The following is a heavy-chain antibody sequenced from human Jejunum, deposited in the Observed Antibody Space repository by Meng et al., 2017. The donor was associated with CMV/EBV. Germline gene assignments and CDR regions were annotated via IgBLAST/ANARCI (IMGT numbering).Heavy chain of an antibody. V-gene: IGHV7-4-1*02. Sequence: QVQLVQSGSELKKPXXSVKVSCKASGYTFINYAINWVRQAPGQGLEWMGWINTHTGNPTYGQGFTGRFVLSSDTSVSTANLQISSLKAEDTAVYYCARGGPYPDSSGFHWYFDLWGRGTLCTVSS. J-gene: IGHJ2*01. CDR1: GYTFINYA. CDR3: ARGGPYPDSSGFHWYFDL. D-gene: IGHD3-22*01. CDR2: INTHTGNP.